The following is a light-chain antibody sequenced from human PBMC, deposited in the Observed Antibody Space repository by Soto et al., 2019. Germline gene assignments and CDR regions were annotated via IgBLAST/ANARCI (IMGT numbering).Light chain of an antibody. J-gene: IGKJ4*01. CDR1: QIVTNNY. CDR2: DVS. CDR3: QQCSTPPLT. Sequence: EIVLTQSPGTLSLSPGERATLSCRASQIVTNNYVAWYQKKPGQPPRLLIDDVSTRATGTPDRFSGGGSGTDFTLTISRLEPEDFAVYYCQQCSTPPLTFGGGTIVELK. V-gene: IGKV3-20*01.